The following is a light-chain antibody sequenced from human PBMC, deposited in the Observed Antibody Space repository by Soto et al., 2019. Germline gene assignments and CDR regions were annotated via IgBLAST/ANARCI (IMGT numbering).Light chain of an antibody. CDR1: QSITSR. CDR3: LQYNSSPFT. V-gene: IGKV1-5*03. Sequence: DIQMTQSPSTLSASVGDRVTITCRASQSITSRLAWYQQKPGKDPKVLIYKASTLESGVPSRFSGSGSGTEFSLTISSLQPDDFATYYCLQYNSSPFTFGPGTKVDIK. CDR2: KAS. J-gene: IGKJ3*01.